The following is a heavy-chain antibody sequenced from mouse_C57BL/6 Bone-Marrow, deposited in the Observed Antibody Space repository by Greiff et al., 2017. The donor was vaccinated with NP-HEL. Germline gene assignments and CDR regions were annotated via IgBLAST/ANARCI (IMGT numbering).Heavy chain of an antibody. Sequence: EVQVVESGGGLVKPGGSLKLSCAASGFTFSSYAMSWVRQTPEKRLEWVATISDGGSYTYYPDNVKGRFTISRDNAKNNLYLQMSHLKSEDTAMYYCARDWVYAMDYWGQGTSVTVSS. D-gene: IGHD4-1*01. V-gene: IGHV5-4*01. CDR3: ARDWVYAMDY. CDR1: GFTFSSYA. J-gene: IGHJ4*01. CDR2: ISDGGSYT.